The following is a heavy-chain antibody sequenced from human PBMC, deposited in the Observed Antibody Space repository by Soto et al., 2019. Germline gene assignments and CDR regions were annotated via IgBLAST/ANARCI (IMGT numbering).Heavy chain of an antibody. CDR2: IRGSGVSI. J-gene: IGHJ4*02. V-gene: IGHV3-23*01. CDR1: GFTFSSYA. Sequence: PGGPLRLSCAASGFTFSSYAMSWVRSATGKGLEWVSAIRGSGVSIYYADSVKGRWTMSRDNSKNTLYLQMISLRSEGTAVYYFARYVYYYDSIGYPDSWGQGTLVTVSS. CDR3: ARYVYYYDSIGYPDS. D-gene: IGHD3-22*01.